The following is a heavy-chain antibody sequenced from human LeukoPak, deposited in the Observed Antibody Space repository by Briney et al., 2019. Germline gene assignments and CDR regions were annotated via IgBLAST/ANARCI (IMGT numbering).Heavy chain of an antibody. CDR1: GFTFSSYW. V-gene: IGHV3-74*01. CDR2: INTDGSST. J-gene: IGHJ4*02. CDR3: ETGGSYDY. Sequence: GGSLRLSCAASGFTFSSYWMHWVRQAPGEGLVWVSRINTDGSSTSYADSVKGRFTISRDNAKNTLYLQMNSLRAEDTAVYYCETGGSYDYWGQGTLVTVSS. D-gene: IGHD1-26*01.